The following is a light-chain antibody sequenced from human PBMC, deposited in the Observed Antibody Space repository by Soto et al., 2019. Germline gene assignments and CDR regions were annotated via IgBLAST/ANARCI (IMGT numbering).Light chain of an antibody. CDR2: DAY. V-gene: IGKV3-11*01. J-gene: IGKJ2*01. CDR1: QRVSSY. Sequence: IVLTQSPATLSLSPGERATLSCRASQRVSSYLAWYQQKPGLAPRLVIYDAYNRATGIPARFSGSGSGTDFTLTISSLEPEDFAVYYCQQRSNWPSYTFGQGTKLEIK. CDR3: QQRSNWPSYT.